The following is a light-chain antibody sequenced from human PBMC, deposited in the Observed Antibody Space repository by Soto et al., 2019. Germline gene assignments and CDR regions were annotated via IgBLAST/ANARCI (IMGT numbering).Light chain of an antibody. CDR1: QSVSKY. Sequence: EIVLTQSPATLSLSPGERATLSCRTSQSVSKYFAWYQQKPGRARRLLIYDASSRATGMPARFIGSGSGTDFTLAISSLKPEDFAIYYCQQRSNWPITFGQGTRLEIK. CDR3: QQRSNWPIT. CDR2: DAS. V-gene: IGKV3-11*01. J-gene: IGKJ5*01.